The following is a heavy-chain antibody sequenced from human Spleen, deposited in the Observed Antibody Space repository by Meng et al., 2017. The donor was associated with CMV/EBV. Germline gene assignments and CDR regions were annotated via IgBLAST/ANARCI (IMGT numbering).Heavy chain of an antibody. CDR2: ISYDGNGGI. CDR1: GFTFSNYL. Sequence: GESLKISCAASGFTFSNYLMHWVRQVPGKGLEWVAVISYDGNGGIFYSDSVKGRFSISRDNSKNTLSLQMNSLRAEDTAVYYCAKFWSAGYVWGSYRPFDYWGQGTLVTVSS. D-gene: IGHD3-16*02. CDR3: AKFWSAGYVWGSYRPFDY. J-gene: IGHJ4*02. V-gene: IGHV3-30*04.